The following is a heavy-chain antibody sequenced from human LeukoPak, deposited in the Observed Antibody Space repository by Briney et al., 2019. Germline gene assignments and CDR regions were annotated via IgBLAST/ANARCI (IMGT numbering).Heavy chain of an antibody. J-gene: IGHJ4*02. Sequence: ASVKVSCKASGYTFTGYYMHWVRQAPGQGLEWMGWINPNSGGTNYAQKFQGRVTMTRDTSISTAYMELSRLRSDDTAVYYCARVFCSGGSCTTKDFDYWGQGTLVTVSS. CDR3: ARVFCSGGSCTTKDFDY. CDR1: GYTFTGYY. CDR2: INPNSGGT. D-gene: IGHD2-15*01. V-gene: IGHV1-2*02.